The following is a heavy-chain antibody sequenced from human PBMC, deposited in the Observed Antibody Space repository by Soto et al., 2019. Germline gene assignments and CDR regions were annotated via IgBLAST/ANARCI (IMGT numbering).Heavy chain of an antibody. CDR3: ARHELYYDILTGPPDY. D-gene: IGHD3-9*01. CDR2: IYPGDSDT. CDR1: GYSFTSYW. Sequence: PGEALKISCKGSGYSFTSYWIGWVRQMPGKGLEWMGIIYPGDSDTRYSPSFQGQVTISADKSISTAYLQWSSLKASDTAMYYCARHELYYDILTGPPDYWGQGTLVTVSS. J-gene: IGHJ4*02. V-gene: IGHV5-51*01.